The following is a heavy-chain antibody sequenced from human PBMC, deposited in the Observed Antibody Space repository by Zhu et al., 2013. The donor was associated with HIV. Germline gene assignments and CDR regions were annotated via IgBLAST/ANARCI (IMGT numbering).Heavy chain of an antibody. V-gene: IGHV1-2*02. Sequence: QVQLVQSGAEVKKPGASVKVSCKASGYTFTGYYMHWVRQAPGQGFEWVGWISPESGGTYLAKNFQGRVIMTRDTSTNTAYMQMNSLTSDDTAVYYCARDLGVRGVLKNAFDLWGQGTMVIVSS. CDR1: GYTFTGYY. CDR3: ARDLGVRGVLKNAFDL. CDR2: ISPESGGT. J-gene: IGHJ3*01. D-gene: IGHD3-10*01.